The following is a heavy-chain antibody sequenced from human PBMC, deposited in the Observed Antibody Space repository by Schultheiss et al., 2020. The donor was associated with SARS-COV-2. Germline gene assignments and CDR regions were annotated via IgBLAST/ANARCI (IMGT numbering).Heavy chain of an antibody. CDR2: IWYDGSNK. CDR3: AYVIPPDY. V-gene: IGHV3-30*04. D-gene: IGHD3-16*02. Sequence: GGSLRLSCAASGFTFSSYAMHWVRQAPGKGLEWVAVIWYDGSNKYYADSVKGRFTISRDNSKNTLDLQMNGLRAEDTAVYYCAYVIPPDYWGQGTLVTVSS. CDR1: GFTFSSYA. J-gene: IGHJ4*02.